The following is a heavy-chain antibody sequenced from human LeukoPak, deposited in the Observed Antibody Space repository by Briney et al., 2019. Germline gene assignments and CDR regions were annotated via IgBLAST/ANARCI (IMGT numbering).Heavy chain of an antibody. CDR1: GGSISSGSYY. Sequence: SQTLSLTCTVSGGSISSGSYYWSWIRQPAGKGLEWIGRIYTSGSTNYNPSLKSRVTISVDTSKNQFSLKLSSVTAADTAVYYCARGVWYGYNLNYYYYMDVWGKGTTVTISS. J-gene: IGHJ6*03. D-gene: IGHD5-24*01. CDR2: IYTSGST. CDR3: ARGVWYGYNLNYYYYMDV. V-gene: IGHV4-61*02.